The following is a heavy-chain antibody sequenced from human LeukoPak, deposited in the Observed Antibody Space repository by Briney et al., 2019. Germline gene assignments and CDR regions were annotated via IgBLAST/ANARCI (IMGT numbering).Heavy chain of an antibody. D-gene: IGHD3-22*01. Sequence: PSESLSLTCTVSGGSISSYYWSWIRQPAGKGLEWIGRIYTSGSTYYNPSLKSRVTISVDTSKNQFSLKLSSVTAADTAVYYCARGREYYYDSSGYYYWFDPWGQGTLVTVSS. CDR1: GGSISSYY. CDR3: ARGREYYYDSSGYYYWFDP. CDR2: IYTSGST. J-gene: IGHJ5*02. V-gene: IGHV4-4*07.